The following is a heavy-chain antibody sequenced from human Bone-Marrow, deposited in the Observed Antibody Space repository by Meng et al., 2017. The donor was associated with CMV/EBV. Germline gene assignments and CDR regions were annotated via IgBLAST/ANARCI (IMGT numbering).Heavy chain of an antibody. Sequence: ASVKVSCKASGYTFTSYDINWVRQATGQGLEWMGWMNPNSGNTGYAQKFQGRVTITRNTSISTAYMELRSLRPDDTAVYYCAREAFPIFGVVIGNWFDPWGQGTLVTVSS. V-gene: IGHV1-8*03. CDR2: MNPNSGNT. CDR3: AREAFPIFGVVIGNWFDP. D-gene: IGHD3-3*01. CDR1: GYTFTSYD. J-gene: IGHJ5*02.